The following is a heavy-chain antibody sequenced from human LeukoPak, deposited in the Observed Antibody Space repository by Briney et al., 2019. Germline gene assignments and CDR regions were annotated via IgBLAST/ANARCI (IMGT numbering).Heavy chain of an antibody. Sequence: SETLSLTCTVSGDSFSSHYWTWIRQPPGKGLEWSGYISYRGSHNSIHYLKSQVTISIDTSNNQFSLWLSSVAAADTAVYYCARYLVTVTKGFDIWGQGTMVSVSS. D-gene: IGHD4-17*01. J-gene: IGHJ3*02. CDR1: GDSFSSHY. V-gene: IGHV4-59*11. CDR3: ARYLVTVTKGFDI. CDR2: ISYRGSH.